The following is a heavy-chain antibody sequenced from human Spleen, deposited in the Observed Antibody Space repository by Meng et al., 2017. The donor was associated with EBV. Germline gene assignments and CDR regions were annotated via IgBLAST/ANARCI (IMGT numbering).Heavy chain of an antibody. J-gene: IGHJ4*02. CDR1: GYTFTSYY. Sequence: VQLLQSGAGVKKPGASVKVSCKASGYTFTSYYMHWVRQAPGQGLEWMGMINPFDGSTTYAQKFQGRVSMTRDTSTTTVYMEASSLRSEDTAEYYCARDLYTRSCYFDYWGQGTRVTVSS. CDR2: INPFDGST. V-gene: IGHV1-46*01. CDR3: ARDLYTRSCYFDY. D-gene: IGHD6-13*01.